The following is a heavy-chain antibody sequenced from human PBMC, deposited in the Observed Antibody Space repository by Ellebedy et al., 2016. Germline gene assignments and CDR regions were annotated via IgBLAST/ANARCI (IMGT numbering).Heavy chain of an antibody. J-gene: IGHJ5*02. V-gene: IGHV4-4*02. CDR1: GGSISSSNW. CDR3: ARVYSGNWFDP. CDR2: IDHSGST. D-gene: IGHD6-13*01. Sequence: SETLSLTCAVSGGSISSSNWWSWVRQPPGKGLEWIGEIDHSGSTNYSPSLKGRVTISVDESKHQFYLKLNSVTAADTAVYYCARVYSGNWFDPWGQGTLVTVSS.